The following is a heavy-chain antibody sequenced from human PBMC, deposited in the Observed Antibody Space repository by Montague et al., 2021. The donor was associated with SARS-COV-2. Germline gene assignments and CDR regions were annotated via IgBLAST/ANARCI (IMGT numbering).Heavy chain of an antibody. CDR1: GGSRFSSSYY. J-gene: IGHJ5*02. CDR2: VYYNGXT. Sequence: SETLSLTCTVSGGSRFSSSYYWGWIRQPPGKGLEWIGSVYYNGXTXYXXXXKSRVTISLDTSENQISLNLDSVTAADTAVYYCVRPGGSESHWFDRWGQGTLVTVSS. CDR3: VRPGGSESHWFDR. V-gene: IGHV4-39*01. D-gene: IGHD3-10*01.